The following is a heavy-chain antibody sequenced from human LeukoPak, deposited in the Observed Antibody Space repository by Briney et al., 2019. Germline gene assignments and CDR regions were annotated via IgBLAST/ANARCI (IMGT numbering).Heavy chain of an antibody. D-gene: IGHD5-12*01. V-gene: IGHV3-23*01. CDR1: GFTFSSYA. Sequence: GGSLRLSCAASGFTFSSYAMSWVRQAPGKGLEWVSAISGSGGSTYYADSVKGRFTISRDNSKNTLYLQMNSLRAGDTAVYYCAKSDGYDSYFDYWGQGTLVTVSS. J-gene: IGHJ4*02. CDR3: AKSDGYDSYFDY. CDR2: ISGSGGST.